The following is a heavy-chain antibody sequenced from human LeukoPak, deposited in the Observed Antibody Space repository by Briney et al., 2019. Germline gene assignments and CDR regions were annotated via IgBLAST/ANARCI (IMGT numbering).Heavy chain of an antibody. CDR3: AKGQAQDATLYYYYGMDV. Sequence: PGRSLRLSCAASGFTFSSYGMHWVRQAPGKGLEWVAVTSYDGSNKYYADSVKGRFTIFRDNSKNTLYLQVNSLRAEDTAVYYCAKGQAQDATLYYYYGMDVWGKGTTVTVSS. CDR2: TSYDGSNK. V-gene: IGHV3-30*18. CDR1: GFTFSSYG. D-gene: IGHD2-15*01. J-gene: IGHJ6*04.